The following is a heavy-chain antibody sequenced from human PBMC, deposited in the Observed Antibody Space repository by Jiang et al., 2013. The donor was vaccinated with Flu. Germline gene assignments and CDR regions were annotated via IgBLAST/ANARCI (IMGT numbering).Heavy chain of an antibody. V-gene: IGHV4-4*07. J-gene: IGHJ6*02. CDR1: GGSFSTYY. D-gene: IGHD3-10*01. Sequence: SLTCTVSGGSFSTYYWSWVRRPAGKGLEWIGRIYASGSTNYSPSLKSRVTMSVDTSKKQFSLKLTSVTAADTAVYYCAREEGFGDQDRDYQYYGMDVWGQGTAVTVSS. CDR3: AREEGFGDQDRDYQYYGMDV. CDR2: IYASGST.